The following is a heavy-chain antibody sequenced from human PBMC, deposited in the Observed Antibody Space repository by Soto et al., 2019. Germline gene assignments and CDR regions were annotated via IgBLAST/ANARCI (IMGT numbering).Heavy chain of an antibody. Sequence: SLRLSCAASGFNFSKFGMYWVRQAPGKGLEWVAVIWYDGSQKYYADSVKGRFTISRDNSNNTLYLQMSSLRAEDTAVYYCAKEVWGLNAFGRPRHNWGHGTLVTVSS. V-gene: IGHV3-33*06. CDR2: IWYDGSQK. J-gene: IGHJ4*01. CDR3: AKEVWGLNAFGRPRHN. CDR1: GFNFSKFG. D-gene: IGHD3-16*01.